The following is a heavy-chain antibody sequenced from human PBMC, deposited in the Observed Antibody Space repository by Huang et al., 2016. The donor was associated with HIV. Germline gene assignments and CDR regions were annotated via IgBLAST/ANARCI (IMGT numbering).Heavy chain of an antibody. V-gene: IGHV4-39*01. D-gene: IGHD2-15*01. CDR2: IDYRGKT. Sequence: LQLQESGPGLVKPSETLSLTCTVSGGSLRSSSYYCGWIRQLPGKGLGWIGSIDYRGKTSYNPYLKIRVTMSVATAEMQFSLRLSSVTASDTAVYYCARHDIYCSDGSCSGFDYWGQGRLGTVSS. CDR1: GGSLRSSSYY. CDR3: ARHDIYCSDGSCSGFDY. J-gene: IGHJ4*02.